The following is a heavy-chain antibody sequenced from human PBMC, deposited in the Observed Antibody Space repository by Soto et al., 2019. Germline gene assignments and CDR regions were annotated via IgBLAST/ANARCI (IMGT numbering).Heavy chain of an antibody. CDR2: ISAYNGNT. J-gene: IGHJ4*02. CDR3: ARTLGYCSSTSCYEIDY. D-gene: IGHD2-2*01. V-gene: IGHV1-18*01. CDR1: GYTFTSYG. Sequence: GASVKVSCKASGYTFTSYGISWARQAPGQGLEWMGWISAYNGNTNYAQRLQGRVTMTTDTSTSTAYMELRSLRSDDTAVYYCARTLGYCSSTSCYEIDYWGQGTLVTVSS.